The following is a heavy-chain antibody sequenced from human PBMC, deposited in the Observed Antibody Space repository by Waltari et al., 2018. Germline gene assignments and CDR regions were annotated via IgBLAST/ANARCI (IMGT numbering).Heavy chain of an antibody. Sequence: QVHLQQWGAGLLKPSETLSLTCGVSGGSFSNYYWSWIRQPPGRGLEWIGEIDHSGSTNKHPSLKSRVTLSVDTSKKEFSLRLTSVTAADTAIYYCAGLRFNYYYFYHMDVWGKGTTVTVSS. V-gene: IGHV4-34*02. CDR2: IDHSGST. CDR3: AGLRFNYYYFYHMDV. J-gene: IGHJ6*03. CDR1: GGSFSNYY. D-gene: IGHD3-10*01.